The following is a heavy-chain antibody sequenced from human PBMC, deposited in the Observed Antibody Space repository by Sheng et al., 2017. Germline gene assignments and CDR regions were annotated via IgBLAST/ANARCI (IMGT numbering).Heavy chain of an antibody. CDR3: ARRTGQWLVRRYYFDY. CDR2: INHSGST. V-gene: IGHV4-34*01. D-gene: IGHD6-19*01. Sequence: QVQLQQWGAGLLKPSETLSLTCAVYGGSFSGYYWSWIRQPPGKGLEWIGEINHSGSTNYNPSLKSRVTISVDTSKNQFSLKLSSVTAADTAVYYCARRTGQWLVRRYYFDYWGQGNPGHRLL. CDR1: GGSFSGYY. J-gene: IGHJ4*02.